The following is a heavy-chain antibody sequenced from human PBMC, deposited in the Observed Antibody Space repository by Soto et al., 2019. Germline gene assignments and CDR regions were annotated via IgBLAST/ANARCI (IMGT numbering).Heavy chain of an antibody. V-gene: IGHV1-18*01. Sequence: QVQLVQSGAEVKKPGASVKVSCKASGYTFTSYGISWVRQAPGQGLEWMGWISAYNGNTNYAQKLQGRVTMTTDTSTSTAYMEVRSLRADDTAVYYCARDDGTLWFGDVTTDDAFDIWGQGTMVTVSS. D-gene: IGHD3-10*01. J-gene: IGHJ3*02. CDR3: ARDDGTLWFGDVTTDDAFDI. CDR1: GYTFTSYG. CDR2: ISAYNGNT.